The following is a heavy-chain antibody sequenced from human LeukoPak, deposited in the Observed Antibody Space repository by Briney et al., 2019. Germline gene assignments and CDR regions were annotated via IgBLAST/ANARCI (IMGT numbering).Heavy chain of an antibody. Sequence: GGSLRLSCAASGFTFSDSGMHWVRQASGKGLEWVGHIRSKADSYATVYAASVKGRFTITRDDSENTAYLQMNSLRTEDTAVYYCATFPSGSWSAYWGQGTLVTVSS. CDR3: ATFPSGSWSAY. V-gene: IGHV3-73*01. J-gene: IGHJ4*02. CDR1: GFTFSDSG. CDR2: IRSKADSYAT. D-gene: IGHD1-26*01.